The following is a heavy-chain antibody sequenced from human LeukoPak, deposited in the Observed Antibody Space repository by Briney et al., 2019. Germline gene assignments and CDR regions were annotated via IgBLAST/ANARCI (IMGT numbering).Heavy chain of an antibody. Sequence: GGSLRLSCAASGFPFSAYSMNWVRRAPGKGLEWVSSISGSSAYVYYADSVKGRFTVSRDNAKNSLYLQMSSLRAEDTAVDHCAKTYYDSSGYSYYFDYWGQGTPVTVSS. D-gene: IGHD3-22*01. CDR1: GFPFSAYS. J-gene: IGHJ4*02. CDR2: ISGSSAYV. CDR3: AKTYYDSSGYSYYFDY. V-gene: IGHV3-21*01.